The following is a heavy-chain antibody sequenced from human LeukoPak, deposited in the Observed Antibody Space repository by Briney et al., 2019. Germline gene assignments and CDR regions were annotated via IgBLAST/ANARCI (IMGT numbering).Heavy chain of an antibody. D-gene: IGHD1-14*01. J-gene: IGHJ5*01. CDR1: GYTFTSYW. Sequence: GESLKISCKGSGYTFTSYWIGWVRQIPGKGLEWMGIIYPGDSDTRYSPSFQGQVIISADKSISTAYLQWSSLKASDTAMYYCARLGITIYNWFDSWGQGTQVTVSS. CDR2: IYPGDSDT. CDR3: ARLGITIYNWFDS. V-gene: IGHV5-51*01.